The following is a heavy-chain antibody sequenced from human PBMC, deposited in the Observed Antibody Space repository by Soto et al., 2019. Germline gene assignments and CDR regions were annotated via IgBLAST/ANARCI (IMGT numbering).Heavy chain of an antibody. Sequence: SETLSLTCTVSGDSIMRDSYYWNWIRRHPGKGLEWIGYIYYSGTTAYNPSLKSRVTISVDKSKNQFSLKLSSVTAADTAVYYCARAAAAGTTLDYWGQGTLVTVSS. D-gene: IGHD6-13*01. J-gene: IGHJ4*02. CDR3: ARAAAAGTTLDY. CDR2: IYYSGTT. CDR1: GDSIMRDSYY. V-gene: IGHV4-31*03.